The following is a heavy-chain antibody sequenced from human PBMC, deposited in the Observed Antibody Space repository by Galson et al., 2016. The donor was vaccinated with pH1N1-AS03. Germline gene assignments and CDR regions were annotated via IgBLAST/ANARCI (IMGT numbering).Heavy chain of an antibody. D-gene: IGHD4/OR15-4a*01. CDR2: ISASATDT. Sequence: SLRLACAASGFTFSTFSMSWARQTQGRGLEWVSSISASATDTYYADSVKGRFTISRDNSRDTLYLQMSNLRAEDTAVYYCARRSPWSPVPTFYFDYWGQGTLVTVSS. J-gene: IGHJ4*02. CDR3: ARRSPWSPVPTFYFDY. V-gene: IGHV3-23*01. CDR1: GFTFSTFS.